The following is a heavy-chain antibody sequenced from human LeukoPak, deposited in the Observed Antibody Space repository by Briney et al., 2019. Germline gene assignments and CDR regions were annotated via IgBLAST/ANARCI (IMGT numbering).Heavy chain of an antibody. CDR1: GYSISSGYY. CDR2: IYHSGST. J-gene: IGHJ4*02. CDR3: ARDGTGYYDILTGLNY. D-gene: IGHD3-9*01. Sequence: SETLSLTCTVSGYSISSGYYWGWIRQPPGQGLEWIGSIYHSGSTYYNPSLTSRVTISVDTSKNQFSLKLSSVTAADTAVYYCARDGTGYYDILTGLNYWGQGTLVTVSS. V-gene: IGHV4-38-2*02.